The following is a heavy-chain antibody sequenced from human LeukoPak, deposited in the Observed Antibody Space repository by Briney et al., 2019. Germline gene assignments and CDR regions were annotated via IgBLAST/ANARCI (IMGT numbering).Heavy chain of an antibody. CDR2: LNHSGST. Sequence: PSETLSLTCAVYGGSFSGYYWSWIRQPPGKGLEWIGELNHSGSTNYNPSLKSRVTISVDTSRNQFSLKLSSVTAADTAVYFCARRVYSSGWNDHWGQGTLVTVSS. J-gene: IGHJ5*02. CDR3: ARRVYSSGWNDH. CDR1: GGSFSGYY. V-gene: IGHV4-34*01. D-gene: IGHD3-22*01.